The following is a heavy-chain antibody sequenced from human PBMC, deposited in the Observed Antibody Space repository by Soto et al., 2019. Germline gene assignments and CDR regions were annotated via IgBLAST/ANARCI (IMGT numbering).Heavy chain of an antibody. CDR1: GFTFSDRW. Sequence: GGSLRLSCVASGFTFSDRWMNWVRQTPGRGLEWVGRIKKTVDGGTTDFATFVKGRFSISRDDSKSTLYLQMNSLQTEDTAVYYCTADLSNWGQGTQVTVSA. CDR3: TADLSN. J-gene: IGHJ4*02. D-gene: IGHD4-4*01. CDR2: IKKTVDGGTT. V-gene: IGHV3-15*07.